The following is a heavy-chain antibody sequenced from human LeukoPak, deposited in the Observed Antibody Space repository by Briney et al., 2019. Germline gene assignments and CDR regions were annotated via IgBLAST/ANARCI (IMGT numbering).Heavy chain of an antibody. J-gene: IGHJ6*03. CDR1: GFTFTNYG. CDR3: ARTAKDIVIVPASYYMDV. D-gene: IGHD2-2*01. CDR2: ISSSGTSI. V-gene: IGHV3-21*01. Sequence: PGGSLRLSCAASGFTFTNYGMNRVRQPPGKGLEWVSSISSSGTSIDYADSVKGRFTVPRDSATNSLYLQMNSLRAEDTAVYYCARTAKDIVIVPASYYMDVWGKGTTVTVSS.